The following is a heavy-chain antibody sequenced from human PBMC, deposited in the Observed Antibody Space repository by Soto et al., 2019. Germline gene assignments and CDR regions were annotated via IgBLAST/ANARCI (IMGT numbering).Heavy chain of an antibody. D-gene: IGHD6-6*01. CDR3: ARQDSDSSRYWGLDV. CDR1: GDSVSTNSAT. J-gene: IGHJ6*02. Sequence: SQTLSLTCAISGDSVSTNSATWDWIRQSPSRGLEWLGRTYYRSKWYNDYAVSVEGRITINPDTSKNQFSLQLNSVTPEDTAVYYCARQDSDSSRYWGLDVWGQGTTVTVSS. V-gene: IGHV6-1*01. CDR2: TYYRSKWYN.